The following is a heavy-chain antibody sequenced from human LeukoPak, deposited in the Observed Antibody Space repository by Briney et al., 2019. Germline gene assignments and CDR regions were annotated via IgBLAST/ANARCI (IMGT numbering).Heavy chain of an antibody. CDR1: GFNFGDHR. D-gene: IGHD3-16*02. V-gene: IGHV3-48*04. CDR3: ASIDYDY. J-gene: IGHJ4*02. Sequence: PGGSLRLSCVASGFNFGDHRMNWVRQTPGKGLEWLSHISSSGDAMYYAESVKGRFTISRDNAKNSMYLQMNSLRVEDTAMYYCASIDYDYWGQGTLVTVSS. CDR2: ISSSGDAM.